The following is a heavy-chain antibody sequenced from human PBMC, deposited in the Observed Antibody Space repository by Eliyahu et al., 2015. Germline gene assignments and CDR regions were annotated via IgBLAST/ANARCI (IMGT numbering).Heavy chain of an antibody. CDR2: MSYDGSNK. CDR1: GFTLXXYA. D-gene: IGHD5-18*01. CDR3: ARDPIARGYSYGVLYH. V-gene: IGHV3-30*04. Sequence: QVQLVESGGGVVQPGRSLXLSCAASGFTLXXYAMHWVRQAPGKGLEWVSVMSYDGSNKYYADSVKGRFSISRDNSKNTLYLQMNSLRVEDTAVYYCARDPIARGYSYGVLYHWGQGTLVTVSS. J-gene: IGHJ4*02.